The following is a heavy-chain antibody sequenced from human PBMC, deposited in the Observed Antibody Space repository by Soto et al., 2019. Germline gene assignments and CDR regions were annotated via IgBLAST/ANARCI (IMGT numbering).Heavy chain of an antibody. CDR1: GFTFSSYA. CDR3: ARGGY. J-gene: IGHJ4*02. Sequence: QVQLVESGGGVVQPGRSLRLSCAASGFTFSSYAMHWVRQAPGKGLEWVAVISYDGSNKYYADSVKGRFTISRDNSKNTLDLQMNSLRAEDTAVYYCARGGYWGQGTLVTVSS. V-gene: IGHV3-30-3*01. CDR2: ISYDGSNK.